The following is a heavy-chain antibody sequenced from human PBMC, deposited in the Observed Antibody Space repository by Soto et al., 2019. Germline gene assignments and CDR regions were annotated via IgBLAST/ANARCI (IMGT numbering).Heavy chain of an antibody. V-gene: IGHV4-34*01. J-gene: IGHJ6*02. CDR1: GGSFSGYY. CDR2: INHSGST. D-gene: IGHD3-22*01. CDR3: ARAPMIVTCLDV. Sequence: ASETLSLTCAVYGGSFSGYYWSWIRQPPGKGLEWIGEINHSGSTNYNPSLKSRVTISVDTSKNQFSLKLSSVTAADTAVYYCARAPMIVTCLDVWGQGTTVTVSS.